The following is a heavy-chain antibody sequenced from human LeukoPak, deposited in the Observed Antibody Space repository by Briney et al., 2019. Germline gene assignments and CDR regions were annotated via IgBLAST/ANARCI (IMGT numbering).Heavy chain of an antibody. Sequence: GGSLRLSCAASGFTFSSYWMHWVRQAPGKGLVWVSRINGDGSSTAYADSVKGRFTVSRDNSKNTLYLQMNSLRAEDTAVYYCAKDRTYCTNAICYNAFDIWGQGTMITVSS. CDR3: AKDRTYCTNAICYNAFDI. D-gene: IGHD2-8*01. V-gene: IGHV3-74*01. J-gene: IGHJ3*02. CDR1: GFTFSSYW. CDR2: INGDGSST.